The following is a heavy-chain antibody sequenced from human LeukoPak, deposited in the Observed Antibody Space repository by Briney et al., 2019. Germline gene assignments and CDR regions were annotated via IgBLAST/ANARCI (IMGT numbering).Heavy chain of an antibody. D-gene: IGHD3-3*01. Sequence: GGSLRLSCAASGFTFSSYSMNWVRQAPGKGLEWVSSISSSSSYIYYADSVKGRFTISRDNAKNSLYLQMNSLRAEDTAVYYCARDKNYDFWSGYRPGAFGIWGQGTMVTVSS. CDR2: ISSSSSYI. J-gene: IGHJ3*02. CDR3: ARDKNYDFWSGYRPGAFGI. CDR1: GFTFSSYS. V-gene: IGHV3-21*01.